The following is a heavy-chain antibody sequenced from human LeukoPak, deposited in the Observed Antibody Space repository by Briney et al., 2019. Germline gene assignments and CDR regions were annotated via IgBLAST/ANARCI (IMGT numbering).Heavy chain of an antibody. V-gene: IGHV1-2*02. CDR1: KYTFSGYY. D-gene: IGHD3-10*01. CDR3: ARDRDYGSGIFDY. CDR2: INPNSGGT. Sequence: ASVKVSCKAFKYTFSGYYMHWVRQAPGQGLEWMGWINPNSGGTNYAQKFQGRVTMTRDTSISTAYMELNRLRSDDTAVYYCARDRDYGSGIFDYWGQGTLVTVSS. J-gene: IGHJ4*02.